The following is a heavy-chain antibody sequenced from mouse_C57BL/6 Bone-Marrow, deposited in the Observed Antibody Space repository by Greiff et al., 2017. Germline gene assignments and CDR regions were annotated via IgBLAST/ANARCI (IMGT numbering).Heavy chain of an antibody. CDR3: ARSYYYLDY. V-gene: IGHV7-3*01. D-gene: IGHD1-1*01. Sequence: EVKLVESGGGLVQPGGSLSLSCAASGFTFTDYYMSWVRQPPGKALEWLGSIRNKANGYTTEYSASVKDRFTISRDNSQSILYLQMNALMAEDRTTYYRARSYYYLDYWGQGTTLTVSS. CDR2: IRNKANGYTT. CDR1: GFTFTDYY. J-gene: IGHJ2*01.